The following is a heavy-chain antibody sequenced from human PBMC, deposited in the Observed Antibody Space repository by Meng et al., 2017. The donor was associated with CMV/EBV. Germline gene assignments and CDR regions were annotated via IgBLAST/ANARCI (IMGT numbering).Heavy chain of an antibody. CDR1: GFTFDDYA. CDR2: ISWSSGAI. CDR3: ARDSWGYVMRYYGMDV. V-gene: IGHV3-9*01. D-gene: IGHD3-16*01. J-gene: IGHJ6*02. Sequence: SLKISCAASGFTFDDYAMHWVRQAPGKGLEWVSGISWSSGAIGYADSVKGRFTISRDNAKNSLYLQMNSLRAEDTAVYYCARDSWGYVMRYYGMDVWGQGTTVTVSS.